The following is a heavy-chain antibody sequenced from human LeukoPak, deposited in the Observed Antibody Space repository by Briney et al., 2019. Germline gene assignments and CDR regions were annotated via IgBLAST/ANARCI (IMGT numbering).Heavy chain of an antibody. V-gene: IGHV3-48*03. CDR2: ITSSGSTI. J-gene: IGHJ4*02. Sequence: PGGSLRLSCAASGFTFSSYELNWVRQAPGKGLEWVSYITSSGSTIYYADSVKGRFTISRDNAKNSLYLQMNSLRAEDTAVYYCARGAAGYVGASSFDYWGQGTLVTVSS. D-gene: IGHD1-26*01. CDR3: ARGAAGYVGASSFDY. CDR1: GFTFSSYE.